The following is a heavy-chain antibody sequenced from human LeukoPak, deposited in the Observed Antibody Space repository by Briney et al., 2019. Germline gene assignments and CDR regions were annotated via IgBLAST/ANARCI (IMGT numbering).Heavy chain of an antibody. J-gene: IGHJ6*02. V-gene: IGHV1-69*13. CDR3: ARPFYYYGSGSYYYYYYGMDV. Sequence: PVKVSCKASGGTFSSYAISWVRQAPGQGLEWMGGIIPIFGTANYAQKFQGRVTITADESTSTAYMELSSLRSEDTAVYYCARPFYYYGSGSYYYYYYGMDVWGQGTTVTVSS. CDR1: GGTFSSYA. D-gene: IGHD3-10*01. CDR2: IIPIFGTA.